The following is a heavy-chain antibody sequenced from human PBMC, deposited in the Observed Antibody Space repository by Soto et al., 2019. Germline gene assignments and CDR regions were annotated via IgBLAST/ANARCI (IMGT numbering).Heavy chain of an antibody. Sequence: PSETLSLTCTVSGDSINNYSWSWIRQPAGKGLEWIGRIYTSGTTNYNPSLKSRITMSVDTSKNQLSLTLSSVTAADTAVYYCAGDNYGSYAFDIWGQGTTVTVSS. J-gene: IGHJ3*02. CDR1: GDSINNYS. CDR3: AGDNYGSYAFDI. D-gene: IGHD3-10*01. V-gene: IGHV4-4*07. CDR2: IYTSGTT.